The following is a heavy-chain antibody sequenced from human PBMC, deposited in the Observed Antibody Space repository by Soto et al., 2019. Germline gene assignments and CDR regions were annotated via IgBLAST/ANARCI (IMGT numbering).Heavy chain of an antibody. D-gene: IGHD6-6*01. J-gene: IGHJ6*02. V-gene: IGHV3-30-3*01. CDR2: ISYDGSNK. Sequence: PGGSLRLSCAASGFTFSSYAMHWVRQAPGKGLEWVAVISYDGSNKYYADSVKGRFTISRDNSKNTLYLQMNSLRAEDTAVYYCARGPIAARREYYYYGMDVWGQGTTVTVSS. CDR1: GFTFSSYA. CDR3: ARGPIAARREYYYYGMDV.